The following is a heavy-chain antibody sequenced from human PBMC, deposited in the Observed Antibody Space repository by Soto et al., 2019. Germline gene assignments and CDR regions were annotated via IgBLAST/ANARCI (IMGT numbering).Heavy chain of an antibody. CDR3: ARNTDCSGTSCYRRYYGMDV. D-gene: IGHD2-2*01. CDR2: IIPIFGTA. J-gene: IGHJ6*02. V-gene: IGHV1-69*13. CDR1: GGTFSSYA. Sequence: SVKVSCKASGGTFSSYAISWVRQAPGQGLEWMGGIIPIFGTANYAQKFQGRVTITADESTSTAYMELSSLRSEDTAVYYCARNTDCSGTSCYRRYYGMDVWGQGTTVTVS.